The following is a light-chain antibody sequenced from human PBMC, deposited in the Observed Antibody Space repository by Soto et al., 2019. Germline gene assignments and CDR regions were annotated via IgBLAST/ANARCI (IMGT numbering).Light chain of an antibody. J-gene: IGKJ1*01. CDR2: AAS. CDR3: QQYNSYWT. V-gene: IGKV1-17*01. CDR1: QCIRND. Sequence: DIQITQSPSSLSASVGDRVTITCRASQCIRNDLAWFQQKPGKAPKRLIYAASNLQSGVPSRFSGSGSGTEFTLTISSLQPDDFATYYCQQYNSYWTFGQGTKVDIK.